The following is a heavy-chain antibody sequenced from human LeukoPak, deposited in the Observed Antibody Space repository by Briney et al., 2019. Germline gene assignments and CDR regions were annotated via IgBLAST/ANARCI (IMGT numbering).Heavy chain of an antibody. Sequence: GGSLRLSCAASGFTFSSYGMHWVRQAPGKGLEWVAFIRYDGSNKYYADSVKGRFTISRDNSKNTLYLQMNSLRAEDTAVYYCATGAAYGDYVSYWGQGTLVTVSS. V-gene: IGHV3-30*02. CDR2: IRYDGSNK. CDR3: ATGAAYGDYVSY. J-gene: IGHJ4*02. CDR1: GFTFSSYG. D-gene: IGHD4-17*01.